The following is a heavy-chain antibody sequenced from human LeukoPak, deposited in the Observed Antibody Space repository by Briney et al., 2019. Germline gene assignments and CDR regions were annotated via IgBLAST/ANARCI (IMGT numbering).Heavy chain of an antibody. CDR2: IWYDGSNK. Sequence: GGSLRLSCAASGFTFSSYGMHWVRQAPGKWLEWVAVIWYDGSNKYYADSVKGRFTISRDNSKNTLYLQMNSLRAEDTAVYYCARDLIAAHYYYGMDVWGQGTTVTVSS. D-gene: IGHD6-6*01. CDR1: GFTFSSYG. J-gene: IGHJ6*02. CDR3: ARDLIAAHYYYGMDV. V-gene: IGHV3-33*01.